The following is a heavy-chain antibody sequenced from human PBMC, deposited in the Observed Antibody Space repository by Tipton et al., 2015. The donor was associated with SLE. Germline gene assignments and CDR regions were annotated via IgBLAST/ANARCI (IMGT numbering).Heavy chain of an antibody. CDR1: GGSISGSY. CDR3: ARGRGSSSSGHY. J-gene: IGHJ4*02. D-gene: IGHD6-6*01. CDR2: IYYSGST. Sequence: TLSLTCSVSGGSISGSYWSWIRQPPRKGLEWIGYIYYSGSTNYNPSLMSRVTISVDTSKNQFSLKVSSVTAADTAVYYCARGRGSSSSGHYWGQGTLVTVSS. V-gene: IGHV4-59*12.